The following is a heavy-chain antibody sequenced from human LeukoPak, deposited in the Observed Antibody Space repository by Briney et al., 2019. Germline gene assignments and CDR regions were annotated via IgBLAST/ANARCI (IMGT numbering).Heavy chain of an antibody. CDR2: ISGSGGST. J-gene: IGHJ4*02. CDR3: AKDYYYGSGSYPSDY. D-gene: IGHD3-10*01. CDR1: GFTFSSYA. Sequence: SGGSLRLSCAASGFTFSSYAMSWVRQAPGKGLEWVSAISGSGGSTYYADSVKGRFTISRDNSKNTLYLQMNSLRAEDTAVYYCAKDYYYGSGSYPSDYWGQGTLVTVSS. V-gene: IGHV3-23*01.